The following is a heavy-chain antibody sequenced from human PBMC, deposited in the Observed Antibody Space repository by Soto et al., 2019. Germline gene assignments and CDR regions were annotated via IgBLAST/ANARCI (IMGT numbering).Heavy chain of an antibody. D-gene: IGHD2-2*01. CDR1: GFTFDDYT. Sequence: EVQLVESGGVVVQPGGSLRLSCAASGFTFDDYTMHWVRQAPGKGLEWVSLISWDGGSTYYADSVKGRFTISRDNSKNSLYLQMNSLRTEDTALYYCATDGGLCSSTSCYALHAGVDYWGQGTLVTVSS. J-gene: IGHJ4*02. V-gene: IGHV3-43*01. CDR2: ISWDGGST. CDR3: ATDGGLCSSTSCYALHAGVDY.